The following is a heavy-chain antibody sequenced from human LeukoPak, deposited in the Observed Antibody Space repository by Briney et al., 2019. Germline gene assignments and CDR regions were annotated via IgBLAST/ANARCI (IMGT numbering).Heavy chain of an antibody. D-gene: IGHD3-10*01. CDR3: ARAFSRYGSGSYAIDY. Sequence: ASVTVSCKASGYTFTSYDINWVRQAPGQGLEWMGWMNPNSGNTGYAQKFQGRVTMTRDTSISTAYMELSRLRSDDTAVYYCARAFSRYGSGSYAIDYWGQGTLVTVSS. V-gene: IGHV1-8*01. CDR2: MNPNSGNT. J-gene: IGHJ4*02. CDR1: GYTFTSYD.